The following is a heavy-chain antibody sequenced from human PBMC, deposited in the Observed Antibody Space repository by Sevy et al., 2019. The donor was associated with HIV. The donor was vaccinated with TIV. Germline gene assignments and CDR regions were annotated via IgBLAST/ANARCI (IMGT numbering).Heavy chain of an antibody. CDR1: GGSISSGDYY. CDR2: IYYSGST. D-gene: IGHD6-13*01. CDR3: ARFSSWYEFSRFDY. Sequence: SETLSLTCTVSGGSISSGDYYWSWIRQPPGKGLEWLGYIYYSGSTYYNPSLKSRVTISVDTSKNQFSLKLSSVTAADTAVYYCARFSSWYEFSRFDYWGQGTLVTVSS. J-gene: IGHJ4*02. V-gene: IGHV4-30-4*01.